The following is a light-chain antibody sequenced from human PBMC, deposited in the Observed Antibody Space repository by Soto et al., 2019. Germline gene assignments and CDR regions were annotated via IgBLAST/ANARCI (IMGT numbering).Light chain of an antibody. V-gene: IGKV3-15*01. J-gene: IGKJ5*01. CDR3: QQDNNWAAIT. CDR1: ENVMTF. Sequence: TQSPPTLSVSRGNRDTLSCRTSENVMTFVDWYQQKPGQAPRLLVYGASTRAAGIPARLSGSGSGTKFTLTVRRLQYEDFAVYYCQQDNNWAAITFGQGTRLEI. CDR2: GAS.